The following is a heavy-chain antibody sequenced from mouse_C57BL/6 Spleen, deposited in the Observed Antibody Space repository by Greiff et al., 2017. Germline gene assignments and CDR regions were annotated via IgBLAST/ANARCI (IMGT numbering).Heavy chain of an antibody. CDR1: GFTFSSYT. CDR2: ISGGGGNT. V-gene: IGHV5-9*01. D-gene: IGHD2-3*01. CDR3: ARQDGYPYYFDY. Sequence: EVQLVESGGGLVKPGGSLKLSCAASGFTFSSYTMSWVRQTPEKRLEWVATISGGGGNTYYPDSVKGRFTISRDNAKNTLYLQMSSLRSEDTALYYCARQDGYPYYFDYWGQGTTLTVSS. J-gene: IGHJ2*01.